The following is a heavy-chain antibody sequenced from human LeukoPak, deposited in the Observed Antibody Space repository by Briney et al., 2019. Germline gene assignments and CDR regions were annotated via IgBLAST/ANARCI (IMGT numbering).Heavy chain of an antibody. CDR1: GLTVSGNY. CDR2: IYSDETT. CDR3: ARRTTTSGLYYFDL. J-gene: IGHJ4*02. Sequence: PGGSLRLSCAASGLTVSGNYMSWVRQAPGKGLEWVSIIYSDETTAYPDSVKGRFTISRDNSKNMLYLQMNSLRAEDTAVYYCARRTTTSGLYYFDLWGQGTLVTVSS. V-gene: IGHV3-66*04. D-gene: IGHD1-1*01.